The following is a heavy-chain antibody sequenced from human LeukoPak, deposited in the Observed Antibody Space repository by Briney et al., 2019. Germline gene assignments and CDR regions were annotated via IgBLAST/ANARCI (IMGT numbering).Heavy chain of an antibody. CDR3: ASRGYSYGLTFDY. V-gene: IGHV1-2*06. D-gene: IGHD5-18*01. Sequence: ASVKVSCKASGYTFTGYYMHWVRQAPGQGLEWMGRINPNSGGTNYAQKFQGRVTMTRDTSISTAYMVLSRLRSDDTAVYYCASRGYSYGLTFDYWGQGTLVTVSS. CDR2: INPNSGGT. J-gene: IGHJ4*02. CDR1: GYTFTGYY.